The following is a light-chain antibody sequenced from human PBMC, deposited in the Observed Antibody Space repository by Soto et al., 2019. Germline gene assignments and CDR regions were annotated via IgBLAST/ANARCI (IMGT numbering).Light chain of an antibody. CDR1: QSVSSNY. CDR3: KKSGSSPRT. CDR2: GVS. J-gene: IGKJ1*01. Sequence: IVLTQSPGTVSLSPGERSTPSCMASQSVSSNYLAWYKQNPGQDNRILIYGVSSRATGIKDRFSGSGSGTDFTLNISRMETEELAVYDCKKSGSSPRTLGQRRKADI. V-gene: IGKV3-20*01.